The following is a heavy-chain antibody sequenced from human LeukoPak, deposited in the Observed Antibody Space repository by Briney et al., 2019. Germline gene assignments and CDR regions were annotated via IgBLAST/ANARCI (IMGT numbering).Heavy chain of an antibody. CDR1: GLTVSSTY. V-gene: IGHV3-66*01. J-gene: IGHJ4*02. Sequence: PGGSLRLSCAASGLTVSSTYMSWVRQAPGKGLEWVSVIYSGGNTYSADSVNGRFTFSRDNSKNTLYLQMNSLRAEDTAVYFCAKVQLDRRPTLGVDFWGQGTLLTVSS. D-gene: IGHD1-1*01. CDR3: AKVQLDRRPTLGVDF. CDR2: IYSGGNT.